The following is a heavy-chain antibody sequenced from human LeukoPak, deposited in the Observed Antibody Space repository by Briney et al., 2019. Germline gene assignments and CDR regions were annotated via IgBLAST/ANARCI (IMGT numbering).Heavy chain of an antibody. J-gene: IGHJ5*02. V-gene: IGHV4-39*07. CDR2: IYTSGST. Sequence: PSETLSLTCTVSGGSISSSSYYWGWIRQPPGKGLEWIGSIYTSGSTNYNPSLKSRVTMSVDTSKNQFSLKLSSVTAADTAVYYCARDYLYGSSSADWFDPWGQGTLVTVSS. D-gene: IGHD6-6*01. CDR1: GGSISSSSYY. CDR3: ARDYLYGSSSADWFDP.